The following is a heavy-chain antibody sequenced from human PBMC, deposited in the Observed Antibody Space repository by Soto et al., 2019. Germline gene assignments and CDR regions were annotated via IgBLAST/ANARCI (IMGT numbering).Heavy chain of an antibody. CDR3: AKEGMTTVTTFAFDI. Sequence: QVQLVESGGGVVQPGRSLRLSCAASGFTFSSYGMHWVRQAPGKGLEWVAVISYDGSNKYYADSVKGRFTISRDNSKNTLDLQMNSLRAEDTAVYYCAKEGMTTVTTFAFDIWGQGTMVTVSS. CDR2: ISYDGSNK. CDR1: GFTFSSYG. J-gene: IGHJ3*02. V-gene: IGHV3-30*18. D-gene: IGHD4-17*01.